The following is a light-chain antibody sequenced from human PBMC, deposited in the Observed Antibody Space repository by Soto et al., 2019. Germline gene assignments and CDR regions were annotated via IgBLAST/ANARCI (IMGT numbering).Light chain of an antibody. CDR3: QQYDNSPLT. Sequence: DIVLTQSPGTLSLSPGERATLSCRASQIVSSSYLAWYQQKPGQAPRLLIYGASNRATGIPDRFSGSGSGTDFTLTISRLEPEDFAVYYCQQYDNSPLTFGGGTKVEIK. CDR1: QIVSSSY. V-gene: IGKV3-20*01. CDR2: GAS. J-gene: IGKJ4*01.